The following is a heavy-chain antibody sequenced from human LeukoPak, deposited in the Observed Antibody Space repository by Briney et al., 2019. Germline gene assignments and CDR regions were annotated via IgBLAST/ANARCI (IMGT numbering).Heavy chain of an antibody. J-gene: IGHJ4*02. Sequence: GGSLRLSCAASGFTFSGYWMTWVRQAPGKGLEWVANIKQDGSEKFYVDSVKGRFTVSRDNAKNSLYLQMNSLRVEDTAVYYCARAPPDGYCSSTSCSADYWGQGTLVTVSS. CDR2: IKQDGSEK. CDR1: GFTFSGYW. CDR3: ARAPPDGYCSSTSCSADY. D-gene: IGHD2-2*01. V-gene: IGHV3-7*01.